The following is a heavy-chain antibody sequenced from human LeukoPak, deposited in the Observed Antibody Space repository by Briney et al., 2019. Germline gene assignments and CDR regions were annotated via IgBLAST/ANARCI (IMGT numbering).Heavy chain of an antibody. CDR3: ARDRFNGMDV. J-gene: IGHJ6*02. D-gene: IGHD3-3*01. V-gene: IGHV3-66*01. CDR2: IYSEGTT. Sequence: QPGGSLRLSCVASGIDVSTDYITWVRQAPGKGLEWVSIIYSEGTTYYADSVKGRFPISRDISKNTVTLQMSSLRAEDTAVYYCARDRFNGMDVWGQGTTVTVSS. CDR1: GIDVSTDY.